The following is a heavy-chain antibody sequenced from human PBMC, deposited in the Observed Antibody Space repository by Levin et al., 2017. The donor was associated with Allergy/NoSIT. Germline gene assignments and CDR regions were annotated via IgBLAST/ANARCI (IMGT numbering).Heavy chain of an antibody. CDR3: AKGAAESSSWVPYYYYYMDV. CDR1: GFTFSSYG. J-gene: IGHJ6*03. Sequence: LSLTCAASGFTFSSYGMHWVRQAPGKGLEWVAVISYDGSNKYYADSVKGRFTISRDNSKNTLYLQMNSLRAEDTAVYYCAKGAAESSSWVPYYYYYMDVWGKGTTVTVSS. D-gene: IGHD6-13*01. V-gene: IGHV3-30*18. CDR2: ISYDGSNK.